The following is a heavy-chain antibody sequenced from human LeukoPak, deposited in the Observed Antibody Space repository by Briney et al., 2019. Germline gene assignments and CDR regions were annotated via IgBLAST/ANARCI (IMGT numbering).Heavy chain of an antibody. D-gene: IGHD4-17*01. CDR2: ICYSGST. CDR1: GGSISSGDYY. CDR3: ATYTTVTTT. Sequence: SETLSLTCTVSGGSISSGDYYWSWIRQPPGKGLEWFGYICYSGSTYYNPSLKSRVTISVDTSKNQFSLKLSSVTAADTAVYYCATYTTVTTTWGQGTLVTVSS. J-gene: IGHJ4*02. V-gene: IGHV4-30-4*08.